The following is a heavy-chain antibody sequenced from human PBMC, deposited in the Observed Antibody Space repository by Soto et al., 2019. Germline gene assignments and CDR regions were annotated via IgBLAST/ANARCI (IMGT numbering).Heavy chain of an antibody. J-gene: IGHJ4*02. CDR1: GDSINSNYC. Sequence: QVQLQESGPGLVRPSGTLSLTCAVSGDSINSNYCWTWFRQPPGKGLEWIAEIYYSGGTSYNPSLKSRGTISMDKSKNQFSLNLTSVTAADTAMYYCARETGWGLGYWGQGTLVTVSS. CDR3: ARETGWGLGY. D-gene: IGHD6-19*01. CDR2: IYYSGGT. V-gene: IGHV4-4*02.